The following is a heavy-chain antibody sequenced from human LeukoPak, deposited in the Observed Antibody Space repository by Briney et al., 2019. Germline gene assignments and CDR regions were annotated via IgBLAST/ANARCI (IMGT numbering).Heavy chain of an antibody. CDR1: GGSFSGYY. CDR3: AREGCSSTSCYVLQFDP. J-gene: IGHJ5*02. D-gene: IGHD2-2*01. V-gene: IGHV4-34*01. CDR2: INHSGST. Sequence: SETLSLTCAVYGGSFSGYYWSWIRQPPGKGLERIGEINHSGSTNYNPSLKSRVTISVDTSKNQFSLKLSSVTAADTAVYYCAREGCSSTSCYVLQFDPWGQGTLVTVSS.